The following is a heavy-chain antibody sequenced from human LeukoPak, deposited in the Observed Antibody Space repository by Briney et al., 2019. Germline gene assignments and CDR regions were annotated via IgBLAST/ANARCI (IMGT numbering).Heavy chain of an antibody. J-gene: IGHJ4*02. V-gene: IGHV3-53*01. CDR3: ARGCSSTSCYGFDY. D-gene: IGHD2-2*01. CDR1: GFTVSSKY. CDR2: IYSGGST. Sequence: SGGSLRLSCAASGFTVSSKYMSWVRQAPGKGLKWVSVIYSGGSTYYADSVKGRFTISRDNSKNTLYLQMNSLRAEDTAVYYCARGCSSTSCYGFDYWGQGTLVTVSS.